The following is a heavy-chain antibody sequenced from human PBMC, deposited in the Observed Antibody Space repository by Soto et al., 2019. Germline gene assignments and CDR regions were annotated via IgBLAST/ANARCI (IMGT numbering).Heavy chain of an antibody. CDR1: GYSFTNNG. CDR3: TRGGRENNWNDGNFEY. V-gene: IGHV1-18*01. J-gene: IGHJ4*02. CDR2: ISAYNGNI. D-gene: IGHD1-20*01. Sequence: ASVKVSCKAFGYSFTNNGISWVRQAPGQGLEWMGWISAYNGNINYVKKFQGRVTMTTDTSTSTASMELSSLRPEDTAVYYCTRGGRENNWNDGNFEYWGQGTQVTVSS.